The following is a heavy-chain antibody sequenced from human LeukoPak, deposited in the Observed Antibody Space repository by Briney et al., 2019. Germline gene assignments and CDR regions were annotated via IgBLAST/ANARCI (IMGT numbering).Heavy chain of an antibody. D-gene: IGHD3-10*01. CDR2: ISSSSSYI. V-gene: IGHV3-21*01. J-gene: IGHJ4*02. CDR1: GFTFSSYS. CDR3: AVLSMVRGVTLFDY. Sequence: GGSLRLSCAASGFTFSSYSMNWVRQAPGKGLEWVSSISSSSSYIYYADSVKGRFTISRDNAKNSLYLQMNSLRAEDTAVYYCAVLSMVRGVTLFDYWGQGTLVTVPS.